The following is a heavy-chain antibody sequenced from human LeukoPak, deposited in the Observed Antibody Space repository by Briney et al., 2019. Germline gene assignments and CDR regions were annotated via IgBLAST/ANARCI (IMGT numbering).Heavy chain of an antibody. CDR1: GGSISSSSNY. CDR2: IFYSGTT. J-gene: IGHJ4*02. V-gene: IGHV4-39*07. CDR3: ASHYYYGSGDY. D-gene: IGHD3-10*01. Sequence: PSETLSLTCTVSGGSISSSSNYWGWIRQPPGKGLEWIGSIFYSGTTYYNPSLKSRVTISVDTSKSQFSLKLSSVTAADTAVYYCASHYYYGSGDYWGQETLVTVSS.